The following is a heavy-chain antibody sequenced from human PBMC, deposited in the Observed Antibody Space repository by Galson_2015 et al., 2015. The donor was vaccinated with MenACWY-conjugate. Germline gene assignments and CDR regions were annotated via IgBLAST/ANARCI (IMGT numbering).Heavy chain of an antibody. V-gene: IGHV1-18*01. J-gene: IGHJ3*02. Sequence: SVKVSCKASGYAFTSYGITWVRQAPGQGLERMGWISACNGNRNYAQKLQGRVTMTTDTSTSTAYMELRSLRSDDTAVYYCARWLPGTFDAFDMWGQGTMVTVSS. CDR2: ISACNGNR. CDR3: ARWLPGTFDAFDM. D-gene: IGHD5-12*01. CDR1: GYAFTSYG.